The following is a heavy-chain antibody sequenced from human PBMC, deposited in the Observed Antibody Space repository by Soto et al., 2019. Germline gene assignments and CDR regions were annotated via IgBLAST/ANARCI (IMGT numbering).Heavy chain of an antibody. D-gene: IGHD3-22*01. CDR2: IIPIFGTA. Sequence: GASVKVSCKASGGTFSSYAISWVRQAPGQGLEWMGGIIPIFGTANYAQKFQGRVTITADESTSTAYMERSSLRSEDTAVYYCATDEKTVNYYDSSPTAGHAFDIWGQGTMLTVSS. CDR1: GGTFSSYA. V-gene: IGHV1-69*13. J-gene: IGHJ3*02. CDR3: ATDEKTVNYYDSSPTAGHAFDI.